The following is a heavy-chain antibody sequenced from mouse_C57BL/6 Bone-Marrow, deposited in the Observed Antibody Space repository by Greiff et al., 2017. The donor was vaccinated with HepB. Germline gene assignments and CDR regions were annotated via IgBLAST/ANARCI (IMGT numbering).Heavy chain of an antibody. J-gene: IGHJ1*03. D-gene: IGHD1-1*01. CDR3: TTAAVVDWYFDV. Sequence: VQLQQSGADFVRPGASVKLSCTASGFNIKDDYMHWVQQRPEQGLEWIGWIDHENGDTEYASKFKGKATITADTASNTPYLHLSSLTSEDTAVYYSTTAAVVDWYFDVWGTGTTVTVSS. V-gene: IGHV14-4*01. CDR2: IDHENGDT. CDR1: GFNIKDDY.